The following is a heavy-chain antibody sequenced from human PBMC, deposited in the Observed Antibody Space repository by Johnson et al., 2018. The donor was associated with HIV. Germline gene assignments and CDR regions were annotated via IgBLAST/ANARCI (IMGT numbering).Heavy chain of an antibody. CDR1: GFTFSSYA. Sequence: QVLLVESGGGVVQPGRSLRLSCVASGFTFSSYAMHWVRQAPGKGLEWVAVISYDGSNKYYADSVKGRFTISRDNSKNSLYLQMNSLRTEDTALYYCAKDGFPSASFVWA. CDR2: ISYDGSNK. CDR3: AKDGFPSASFV. J-gene: IGHJ3*01. V-gene: IGHV3-30-3*01. D-gene: IGHD2/OR15-2a*01.